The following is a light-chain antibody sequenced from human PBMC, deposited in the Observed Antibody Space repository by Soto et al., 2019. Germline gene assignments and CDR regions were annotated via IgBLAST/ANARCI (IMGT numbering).Light chain of an antibody. CDR1: QSIIPW. CDR2: DAS. J-gene: IGKJ1*01. CDR3: QQYNNHSWT. Sequence: DIQMTQSPSTLSASVGDRVTITCRASQSIIPWLAWYQQKPGKAPRLLIYDASSLESGVPSRFSGSGSGTEFTLTISSLQPADFATYYCQQYNNHSWTFGQGTKVEIK. V-gene: IGKV1-5*01.